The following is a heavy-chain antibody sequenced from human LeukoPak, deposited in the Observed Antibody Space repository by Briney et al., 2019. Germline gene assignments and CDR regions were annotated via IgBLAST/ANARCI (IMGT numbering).Heavy chain of an antibody. CDR3: ARRAYSSGFDYIDY. CDR2: IYYSGST. CDR1: GGSISSYY. J-gene: IGHJ4*02. Sequence: SETLSLTCTVSGGSISSYYWSWIRQSPGKGLEWIGYIYYSGSTSYNPSLKSRVTISVDTSKSQFSLKLSSVIAADTAVYYCARRAYSSGFDYIDYWGQGTLVTVSS. D-gene: IGHD6-19*01. V-gene: IGHV4-59*08.